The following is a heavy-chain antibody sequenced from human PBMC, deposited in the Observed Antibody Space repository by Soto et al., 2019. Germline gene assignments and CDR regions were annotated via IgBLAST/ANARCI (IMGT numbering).Heavy chain of an antibody. CDR1: GYTFTSHD. CDR3: ASDMSTI. J-gene: IGHJ4*02. CDR2: MNPNSGHT. D-gene: IGHD2-2*01. V-gene: IGHV1-8*01. Sequence: QVQLVQSGAEVNKPGASVKVSCKASGYTFTSHDISWMRQATGQGLEWMGWMNPNSGHTNYAQKFQGRVTMTRETSTGTAYMKWTNVSSDDTGIYCCASDMSTIWGQGTLVTVSS.